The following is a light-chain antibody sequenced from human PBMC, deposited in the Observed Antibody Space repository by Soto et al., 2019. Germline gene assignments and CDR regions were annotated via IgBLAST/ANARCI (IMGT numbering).Light chain of an antibody. CDR2: QSS. V-gene: IGKV1-5*03. CDR3: QHYNSYSWT. J-gene: IGKJ1*01. Sequence: DIQMTQSPSTLSASVGDRGTITCRASQSIRDWWACYHQKPGKAPELLIYQSSSLESGVPSRFIGSGSGTEFTLTISSLQPDDFAAYYCQHYNSYSWTFGQGTKVDIK. CDR1: QSIRDW.